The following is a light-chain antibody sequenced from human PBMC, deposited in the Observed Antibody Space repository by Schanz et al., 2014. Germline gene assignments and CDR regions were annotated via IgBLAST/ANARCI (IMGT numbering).Light chain of an antibody. CDR3: QQYGSSLEAMYT. V-gene: IGKV3-20*01. CDR1: QSVSSY. Sequence: EIVMTQSPATLSVSPGERATLSCGASQSVSSYLAWYQQRPGQAPRLLIYGASTRATDIPDRFSGSGSGTDFTLTISRLEPEDFAVYYCQQYGSSLEAMYTFGQGTKLEIK. J-gene: IGKJ2*01. CDR2: GAS.